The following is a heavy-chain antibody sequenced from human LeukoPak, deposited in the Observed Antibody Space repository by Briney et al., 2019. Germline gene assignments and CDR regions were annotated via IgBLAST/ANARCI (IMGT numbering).Heavy chain of an antibody. J-gene: IGHJ4*02. Sequence: QAGRSLRLSCVASGITFSSYDMHWVRQAPGKGLEWVAFMSYDGSNQYYVDSVKGRFTISRDNSKNTLYLQMNSLRAEDTAIYYCAKEYTGTFSPFPSYFDNWGQGTLVTVSS. D-gene: IGHD1-26*01. CDR3: AKEYTGTFSPFPSYFDN. CDR1: GITFSSYD. V-gene: IGHV3-30*18. CDR2: MSYDGSNQ.